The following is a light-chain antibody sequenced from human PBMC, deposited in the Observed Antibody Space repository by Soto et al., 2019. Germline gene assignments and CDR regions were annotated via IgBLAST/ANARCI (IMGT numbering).Light chain of an antibody. J-gene: IGLJ2*01. Sequence: QSVLTQPPSVSAAPRQKVIISCSGSSSNIGNNFVSWYQQLPRTPPKLVIFDNDKRPSGIPDRFSASKSGASATLDITGLQTGDEADYYCATWDSSLSAVVFGGGTQLTVL. V-gene: IGLV1-51*01. CDR2: DND. CDR3: ATWDSSLSAVV. CDR1: SSNIGNNF.